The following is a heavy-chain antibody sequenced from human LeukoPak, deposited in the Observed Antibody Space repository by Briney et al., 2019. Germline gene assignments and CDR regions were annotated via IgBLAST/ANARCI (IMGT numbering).Heavy chain of an antibody. J-gene: IGHJ4*02. V-gene: IGHV3-53*01. Sequence: GGSLRLSCAAAGFTFSRYEMNWVRQAPGKGLEWVSVIYSADSAYYADSVRGRFTISRDNSKNTLYLQMNSLRADDTAVYYCAREVGGGATNYFDYWGQGTLVTVSS. CDR3: AREVGGGATNYFDY. CDR2: IYSADSA. CDR1: GFTFSRYE. D-gene: IGHD1-26*01.